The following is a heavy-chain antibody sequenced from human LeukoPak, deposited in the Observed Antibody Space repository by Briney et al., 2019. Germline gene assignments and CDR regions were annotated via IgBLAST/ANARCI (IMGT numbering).Heavy chain of an antibody. J-gene: IGHJ4*02. CDR1: GFTFSGSA. D-gene: IGHD4-17*01. Sequence: GGSLRHSCAASGFTFSGSAMHWVRQVSGKGLEWVGRIRSRSKNYATAYAASVRGRFTISRDDSKNTAYLQMNGLKTEDTAMYFCTFSHDYGDNWGQGTLVTVSS. CDR3: TFSHDYGDN. V-gene: IGHV3-73*01. CDR2: IRSRSKNYAT.